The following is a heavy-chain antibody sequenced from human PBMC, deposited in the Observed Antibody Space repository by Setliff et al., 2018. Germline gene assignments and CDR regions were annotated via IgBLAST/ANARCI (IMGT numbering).Heavy chain of an antibody. CDR1: GFTFSDYY. V-gene: IGHV3-7*01. Sequence: GGSLRLSCAASGFTFSDYYMNWIRQAPGKGLEWVANIKQDGSEKYYVDSVKGRFTISRDNAKNSLYLQMNSLRAEDTAVYYCAREKMATNYYYYYMDVWGKGTTVTVSS. D-gene: IGHD5-12*01. CDR2: IKQDGSEK. CDR3: AREKMATNYYYYYMDV. J-gene: IGHJ6*03.